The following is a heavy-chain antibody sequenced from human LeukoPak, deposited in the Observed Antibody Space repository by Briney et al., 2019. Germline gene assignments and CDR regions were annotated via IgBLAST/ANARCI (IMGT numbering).Heavy chain of an antibody. CDR3: ARSLRVVVAATRDDAFDI. CDR2: INPNSGGT. V-gene: IGHV1-2*02. J-gene: IGHJ3*02. CDR1: GYTFTGYY. D-gene: IGHD2-15*01. Sequence: ASVKVSCKASGYTFTGYYMHWVRQAPGQGLEWMGWINPNSGGTNYAQKFQGRVTMIRDTSISTAYMELSRLRSDDTAGYYCARSLRVVVAATRDDAFDIWGQGTMVTVSS.